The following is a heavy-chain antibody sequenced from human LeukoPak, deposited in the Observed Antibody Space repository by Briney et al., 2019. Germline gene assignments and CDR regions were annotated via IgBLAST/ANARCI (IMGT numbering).Heavy chain of an antibody. Sequence: SGGSLRLSCAASGFTFSSYGMTWVRQAPGKGLEWVSTISSSSGSTYYADAVKGRFTFSRDNSKNTLYLQMNSLKAEDTALYYCARDRRWRYENDAFDIWGQGTMVTVSS. J-gene: IGHJ3*02. CDR1: GFTFSSYG. CDR2: ISSSSGST. V-gene: IGHV3-23*01. D-gene: IGHD1-1*01. CDR3: ARDRRWRYENDAFDI.